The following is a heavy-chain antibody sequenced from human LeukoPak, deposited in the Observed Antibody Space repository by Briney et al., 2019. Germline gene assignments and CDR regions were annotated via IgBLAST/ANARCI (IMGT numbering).Heavy chain of an antibody. Sequence: PGGSLRLSCAASGFSFTNYGMNWARHAPGKGMEWVSGFSVSDGSAHYADSVKGRFTISRDNSKNTLYLQMSSLRVEDTAIYYCAKDGIVGAYRTYSDSWGQGTLVTVSS. J-gene: IGHJ4*02. V-gene: IGHV3-23*01. CDR2: FSVSDGSA. CDR3: AKDGIVGAYRTYSDS. D-gene: IGHD1-26*01. CDR1: GFSFTNYG.